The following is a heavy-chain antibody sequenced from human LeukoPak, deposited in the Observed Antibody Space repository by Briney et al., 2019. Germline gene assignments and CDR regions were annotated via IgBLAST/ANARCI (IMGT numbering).Heavy chain of an antibody. CDR1: GFTFSSYA. CDR2: ISGSGDNT. Sequence: GGSPRLSCAASGFTFSSYAMSWVRQVPGKGLEWVSVISGSGDNTYYADSVKGRFTISRDNSKNMLYLQMNSLRAEDTAVYYCAKWKYSNSGIDDYWGQGTLVTVSS. V-gene: IGHV3-23*01. J-gene: IGHJ4*02. CDR3: AKWKYSNSGIDDY. D-gene: IGHD6-6*01.